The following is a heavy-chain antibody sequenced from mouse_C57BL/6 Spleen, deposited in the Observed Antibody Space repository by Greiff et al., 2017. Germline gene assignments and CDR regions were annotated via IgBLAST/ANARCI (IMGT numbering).Heavy chain of an antibody. CDR2: IHPNSSST. D-gene: IGHD3-1*01. J-gene: IGHJ4*01. CDR3: ARGLYYAMDD. Sequence: VQLQQPGAELVKPGASVKLSCKASGYTFTSYWMHWVKQRPGQGLEWIGMIHPNSSSTNYNEKFKSKATLTVDKSSSTAYMQLSSLPSEDSAVYYCARGLYYAMDDRGQGTSVTVSS. CDR1: GYTFTSYW. V-gene: IGHV1-64*01.